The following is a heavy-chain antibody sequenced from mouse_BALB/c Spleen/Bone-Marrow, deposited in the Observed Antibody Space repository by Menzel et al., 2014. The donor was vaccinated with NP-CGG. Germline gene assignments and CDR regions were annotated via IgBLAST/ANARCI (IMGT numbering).Heavy chain of an antibody. CDR3: ARGSYYGSSYWFAY. V-gene: IGHV1-19*01. J-gene: IGHJ3*01. CDR1: GYTFTDYY. D-gene: IGHD1-1*01. Sequence: VQLKQSGPELVEPGASVKMSCKASGYTFTDYYMDWVKQSHGESFEWIGRVNPYNGGTSYNQKFKGKATLTVDKSSSTAYMELNSLTSEGSAVYYCARGSYYGSSYWFAYWGQGTLVTVSA. CDR2: VNPYNGGT.